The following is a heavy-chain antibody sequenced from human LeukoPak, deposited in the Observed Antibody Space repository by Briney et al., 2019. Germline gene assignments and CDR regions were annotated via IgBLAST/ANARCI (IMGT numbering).Heavy chain of an antibody. CDR3: ARDQKPVNYYYYYYYMDV. CDR1: GYTFTGYY. J-gene: IGHJ6*03. CDR2: INPNSGGT. Sequence: ASVKVSCKASGYTFTGYYMHWVRQAPGQGLEWMGWINPNSGGTNYAQKFQGRVTMTRDTSISIIYMELSRLRSDDTAVYYCARDQKPVNYYYYYYYMDVWGKGTTVTVSS. V-gene: IGHV1-2*02.